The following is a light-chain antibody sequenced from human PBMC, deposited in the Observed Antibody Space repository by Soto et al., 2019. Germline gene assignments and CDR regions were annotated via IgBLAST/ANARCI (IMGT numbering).Light chain of an antibody. CDR1: SSNIGAGRD. CDR3: SSFAPSYRVI. CDR2: GNS. V-gene: IGLV1-40*01. J-gene: IGLJ2*01. Sequence: QSVLTQPPSVSGAPGQRVTISCTGSSSNIGAGRDVHWYQQLPGTAPKLLIYGNSNRPSGVPDRFSVSKSGASASLAISGLRAEDEGDYYCSSFAPSYRVIFGGGTKLTVL.